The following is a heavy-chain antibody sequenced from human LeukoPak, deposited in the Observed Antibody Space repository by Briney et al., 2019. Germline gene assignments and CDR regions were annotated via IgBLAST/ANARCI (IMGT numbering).Heavy chain of an antibody. Sequence: SETLSLTCTVSDGSITNYDWTWIRQSAGKGLEWIGHINWSGITNSNPSLKSRVTMSVNTSKSQFSLNLTSLTAADTAVYFCAREGGDPPWLDPWGPGKLVTVSS. CDR2: INWSGIT. CDR1: DGSITNYD. CDR3: AREGGDPPWLDP. D-gene: IGHD6-25*01. V-gene: IGHV4-4*07. J-gene: IGHJ5*02.